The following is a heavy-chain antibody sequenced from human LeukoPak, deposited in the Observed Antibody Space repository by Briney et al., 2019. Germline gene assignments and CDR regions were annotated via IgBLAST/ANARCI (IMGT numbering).Heavy chain of an antibody. J-gene: IGHJ6*02. V-gene: IGHV4-34*01. CDR1: SGSFSGYY. CDR3: ARLDVYYYYGMDV. Sequence: SETLSLTCAVYSGSFSGYYWSWIRQPPGKGLEWIGEINHSGSTNYNPSLKSRVTISVDTSKNQFSLKLSSVTAADTAVYYCARLDVYYYYGMDVWGQGTTVTVSS. CDR2: INHSGST.